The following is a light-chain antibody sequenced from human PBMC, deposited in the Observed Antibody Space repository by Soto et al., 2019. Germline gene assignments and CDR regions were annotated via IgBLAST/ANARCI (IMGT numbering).Light chain of an antibody. V-gene: IGKV3-20*01. J-gene: IGKJ4*01. CDR3: QQHSNSPLT. Sequence: EIVLTQSPGTLSLSPGERATLSCRASQSVSSSFFAWYQQKPGQAPRLLIYGASSRATGIPDRFSGSGSGTDFTLTISRLEPEDVAVYYCQQHSNSPLTFGRGTKVDIK. CDR1: QSVSSSF. CDR2: GAS.